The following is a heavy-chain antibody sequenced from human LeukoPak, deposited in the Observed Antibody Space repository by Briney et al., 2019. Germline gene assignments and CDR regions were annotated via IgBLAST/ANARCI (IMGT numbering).Heavy chain of an antibody. V-gene: IGHV4-59*01. CDR2: IYYSGST. Sequence: SETLSLTCTVSGGSISSYYWRWIRQPPGKGLEWIGYIYYSGSTNYNPSLKSRVTISVDTSKNQFSLKLSSVTAADTAVYYCAGTTSFDYWGQGTLVTVSS. CDR1: GGSISSYY. D-gene: IGHD4-17*01. CDR3: AGTTSFDY. J-gene: IGHJ4*02.